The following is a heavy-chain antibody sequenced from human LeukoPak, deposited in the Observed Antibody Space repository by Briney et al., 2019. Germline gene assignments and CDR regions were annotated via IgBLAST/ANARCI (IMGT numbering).Heavy chain of an antibody. CDR2: IYPGDSDA. CDR3: ARQRGASGSINYFDP. V-gene: IGHV5-51*01. CDR1: GYSFTTYW. J-gene: IGHJ5*02. D-gene: IGHD3-10*01. Sequence: GESLKISCETSGYSFTTYWIGWVRQMPGTGLEWVGAIYPGDSDARYSPSFQGQVTISADKSIRTAYLQWSSLKASDTAIYYCARQRGASGSINYFDPWGQGTQVTVSS.